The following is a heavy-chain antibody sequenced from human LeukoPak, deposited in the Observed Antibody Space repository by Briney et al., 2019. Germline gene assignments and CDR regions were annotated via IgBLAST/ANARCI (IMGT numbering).Heavy chain of an antibody. CDR1: GFTVSSNY. CDR3: ARDSSNDY. D-gene: IGHD6-6*01. V-gene: IGHV3-66*01. CDR2: IISGGGT. Sequence: GGSLRLSCAASGFTVSSNYMSWVRQAPGKGLEWVSVIISGGGTRYADSVKGRFTISRDNSKNTLYLQMNSLRAEDTAVYYCARDSSNDYWGQGTLVTVSS. J-gene: IGHJ4*02.